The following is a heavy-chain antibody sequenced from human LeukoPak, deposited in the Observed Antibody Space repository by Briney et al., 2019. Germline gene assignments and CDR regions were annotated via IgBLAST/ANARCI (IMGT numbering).Heavy chain of an antibody. CDR3: AKDRTTVVTPFDY. J-gene: IGHJ4*02. CDR1: GFTFSSYS. D-gene: IGHD4-23*01. Sequence: GGSLRLSCAASGFTFSSYSMNWVRQAPGKGLEWVSSISSSGSYIYYADSVKGRFTISRDNSKNTLYLQMNSLRAEDTAVYYCAKDRTTVVTPFDYWGQGTLVTVSS. V-gene: IGHV3-21*04. CDR2: ISSSGSYI.